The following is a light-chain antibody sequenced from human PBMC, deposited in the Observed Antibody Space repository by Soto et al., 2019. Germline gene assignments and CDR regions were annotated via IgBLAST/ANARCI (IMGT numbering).Light chain of an antibody. Sequence: QSVLTQPPSASGTPGQRVTISCSGGNSNIASNFVHWYQLLPGAAPTLVIYRNHQRPSGVPDRFSDSKSGTSASLAISGLRSEDEADYFCATWDDSLGVVFGGGTKVTVL. V-gene: IGLV1-47*01. CDR1: NSNIASNF. J-gene: IGLJ2*01. CDR2: RNH. CDR3: ATWDDSLGVV.